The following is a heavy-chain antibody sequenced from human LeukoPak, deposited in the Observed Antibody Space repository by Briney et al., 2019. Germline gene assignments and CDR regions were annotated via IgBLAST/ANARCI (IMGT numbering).Heavy chain of an antibody. D-gene: IGHD2-15*01. CDR2: ISSNGGST. CDR3: VREGSVGQVYFDY. CDR1: GFTFSSYA. Sequence: PGGSLRLSCAASGFTFSSYAMHWVRQAPGKGLEYVSAISSNGGSTYYANSVKGRFTISRDNSKNTLYLQMNSLRAEDTAVYYCVREGSVGQVYFDYWGQGTLVTVSS. V-gene: IGHV3-64*01. J-gene: IGHJ4*02.